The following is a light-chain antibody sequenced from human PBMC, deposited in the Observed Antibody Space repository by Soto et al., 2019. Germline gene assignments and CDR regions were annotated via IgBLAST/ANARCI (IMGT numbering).Light chain of an antibody. CDR2: DVS. CDR3: SSYTSSSTYV. V-gene: IGLV2-14*03. J-gene: IGLJ1*01. CDR1: SSDIGAYNF. Sequence: QSVLTQPASVSGSPGQSITISCTGTSSDIGAYNFVSWYRQHPGKAPKLMLYDVSNRPSGVSNRFSGSKSGNTASLTISWLQAEDEADYYCSSYTSSSTYVFGTGTKVTVL.